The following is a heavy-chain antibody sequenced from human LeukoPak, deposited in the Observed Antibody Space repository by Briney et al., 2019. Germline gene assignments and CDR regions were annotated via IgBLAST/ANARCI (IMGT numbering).Heavy chain of an antibody. CDR3: ARDRGYSYGPTYYYYGMDV. J-gene: IGHJ6*02. D-gene: IGHD5-18*01. CDR2: IIPILGIA. Sequence: SVKVSCKASGGTFTSYAISWVRQAPGQGLEWMGRIIPILGIANYAQKFQGRVTITADKSTSTAYMELSSLRSEDTAVYYCARDRGYSYGPTYYYYGMDVWGQGTTVTVSS. V-gene: IGHV1-69*04. CDR1: GGTFTSYA.